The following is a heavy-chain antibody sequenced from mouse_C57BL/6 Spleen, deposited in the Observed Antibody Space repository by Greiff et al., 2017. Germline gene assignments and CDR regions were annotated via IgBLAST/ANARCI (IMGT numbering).Heavy chain of an antibody. J-gene: IGHJ2*01. D-gene: IGHD1-1*01. Sequence: LQESGAELVRPGASVTLSCKASGYTFTDYEMHWVKQTPVHGLEWIGAIDPETGGTAYNQKFKGKAILTADKSSSTAYMELRSLTSEDSAVYYCTRNYGSSTHYFDYWGQGTTLTVSS. V-gene: IGHV1-15*01. CDR1: GYTFTDYE. CDR3: TRNYGSSTHYFDY. CDR2: IDPETGGT.